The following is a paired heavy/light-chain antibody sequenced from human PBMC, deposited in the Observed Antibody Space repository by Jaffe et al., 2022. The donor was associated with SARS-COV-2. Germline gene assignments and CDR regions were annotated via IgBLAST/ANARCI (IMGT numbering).Light chain of an antibody. Sequence: EIVLTQSPGTLSLSPGERATLSCRASQSVSDGYLAWYQQRPGQAPRLLIYGASSRATGIPARFSGSGSGTDFTLSISGLEPDDFAVYFCQQYSTSPATFGQGTKLELK. CDR1: QSVSDGY. V-gene: IGKV3-20*01. J-gene: IGKJ2*01. CDR3: QQYSTSPAT. CDR2: GAS.
Heavy chain of an antibody. CDR1: GGSFKSYG. J-gene: IGHJ3*01. CDR3: ARDRGPAALSDAFDL. CDR2: TIPIFGTG. D-gene: IGHD2-15*01. Sequence: QGQLVQSGAEVKEPGSSVKVSCKGPGGSFKSYGINWVRQAPGQGLEWMGGTIPIFGTGKYAQRFQGRVTMTADESSDTAYMVLTGLRSDDTAVYYCARDRGPAALSDAFDLWGQGTKVIVSS. V-gene: IGHV1-69*01.